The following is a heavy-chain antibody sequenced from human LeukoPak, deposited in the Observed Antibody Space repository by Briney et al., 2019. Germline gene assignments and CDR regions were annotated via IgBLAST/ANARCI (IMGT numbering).Heavy chain of an antibody. CDR2: IYSGGDT. D-gene: IGHD3-10*02. CDR3: AELGITMIGGV. J-gene: IGHJ6*04. V-gene: IGHV3-53*01. CDR1: GFTVSSNY. Sequence: GGSLRLSCAASGFTVSSNYMSWVRQAPGKGLEWVSVIYSGGDTYYADFVKGRFTISRDNAKNSLYLQLNSLRAEDTAVYYCAELGITMIGGVWGKGTTVTISS.